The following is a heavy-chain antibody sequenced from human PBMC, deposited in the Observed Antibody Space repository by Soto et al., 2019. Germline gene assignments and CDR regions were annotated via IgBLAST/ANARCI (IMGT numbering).Heavy chain of an antibody. CDR1: GYTFTSYG. CDR2: ISAYNGNT. J-gene: IGHJ4*02. Sequence: QVQLVQSGAEVKKPGASVKVSCKASGYTFTSYGISWVRQAPGQGLEWMGWISAYNGNTNYAQKLQGRVTMTTDTSTSTAYMELRSLRADDTAVYYCARGPLYCSGGSCYWAPFDYWGQGTLVTVSS. CDR3: ARGPLYCSGGSCYWAPFDY. D-gene: IGHD2-15*01. V-gene: IGHV1-18*01.